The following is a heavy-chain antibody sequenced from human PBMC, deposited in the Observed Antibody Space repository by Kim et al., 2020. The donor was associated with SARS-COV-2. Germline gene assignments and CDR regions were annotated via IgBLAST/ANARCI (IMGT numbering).Heavy chain of an antibody. CDR3: AKDGVGYDSIFDY. D-gene: IGHD3-3*01. Sequence: GGSLRLSCAASGFTFSSYVMGWIRQAPGKGLEWVSAISGSGGSTYYADSVKGRFTISRDNTKNTLYLQMNSLRAEDTAVYYCAKDGVGYDSIFDYWGQGTQVTVSS. V-gene: IGHV3-23*01. J-gene: IGHJ4*02. CDR1: GFTFSSYV. CDR2: ISGSGGST.